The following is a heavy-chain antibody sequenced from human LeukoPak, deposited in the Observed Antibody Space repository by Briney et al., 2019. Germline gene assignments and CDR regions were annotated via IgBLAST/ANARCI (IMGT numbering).Heavy chain of an antibody. CDR3: ARHREIVGAIDY. CDR1: GYSFTSYW. V-gene: IGHV5-51*01. Sequence: GESLKISFKGSGYSFTSYWIGWVRPMPGKGLEWVGIIYPGDSDTRYSPSFQGQVTISADKSISTAYLQWSSLKASDTAMYYCARHREIVGAIDYWGQGTLVTVSS. CDR2: IYPGDSDT. J-gene: IGHJ4*02. D-gene: IGHD1-26*01.